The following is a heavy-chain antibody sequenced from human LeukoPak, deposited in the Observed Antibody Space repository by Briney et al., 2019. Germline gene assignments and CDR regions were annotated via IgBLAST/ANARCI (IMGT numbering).Heavy chain of an antibody. J-gene: IGHJ4*02. Sequence: ASVKVSCKASGYTFTGYYMHWVRQAPGQGLEWMGWINPNSGGTNYAQNFQGRVTMTRDTSISTAYMELSRLRSDDTAVYYCAIGGLDSGSYAFDFDYWGQGTLVTVSS. CDR3: AIGGLDSGSYAFDFDY. V-gene: IGHV1-2*02. D-gene: IGHD1-26*01. CDR2: INPNSGGT. CDR1: GYTFTGYY.